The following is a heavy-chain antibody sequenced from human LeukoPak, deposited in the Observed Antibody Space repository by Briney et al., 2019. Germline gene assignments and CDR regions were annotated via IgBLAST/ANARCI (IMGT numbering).Heavy chain of an antibody. J-gene: IGHJ6*02. CDR3: ARGPQVYGMDV. V-gene: IGHV4-34*01. Sequence: SETLSLTCAVSGGSFSGYYWSWIRQPPGKGLEWIGEINHSGSTKCNPSLKSRVTISVDTSKNQFSLKLNSVTAADTAVYYCARGPQVYGMDVWGQGTTVTVSS. CDR2: INHSGST. CDR1: GGSFSGYY.